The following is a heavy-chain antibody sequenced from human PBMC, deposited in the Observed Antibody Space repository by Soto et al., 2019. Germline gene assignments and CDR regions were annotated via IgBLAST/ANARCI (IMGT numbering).Heavy chain of an antibody. D-gene: IGHD2-15*01. CDR1: GFTFSSYA. J-gene: IGHJ5*02. V-gene: IGHV3-23*01. CDR2: ISGGGDRT. CDR3: AKDQAVVVAAANWFDP. Sequence: GGSLRLSCEASGFTFSSYALSWVRQAPGKGLEWVSTISGGGDRTYYAESVKGRFTVSRDNFKNMMYLQINSLRAEDTAVYYCAKDQAVVVAAANWFDPWGQGTQVTVSS.